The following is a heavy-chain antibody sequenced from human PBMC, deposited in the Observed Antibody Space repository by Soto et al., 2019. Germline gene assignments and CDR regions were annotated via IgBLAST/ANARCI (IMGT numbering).Heavy chain of an antibody. Sequence: SETLSLTCTVSGGSISSYYWSWIRQPPGKGLEWVGYIYYSGSTNYNPSLKSRVTISVDTSKNQFSLKLSSVTAADTAVYYCARGYSLDAFDIWGQGTMVTVSS. V-gene: IGHV4-59*01. J-gene: IGHJ3*02. CDR3: ARGYSLDAFDI. D-gene: IGHD3-16*02. CDR1: GGSISSYY. CDR2: IYYSGST.